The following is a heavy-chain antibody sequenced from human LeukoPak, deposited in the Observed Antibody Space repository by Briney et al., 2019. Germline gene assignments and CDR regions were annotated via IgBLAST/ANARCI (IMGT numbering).Heavy chain of an antibody. Sequence: KPSETLSLTCTVSGGSISSYYWSWIRQPPGKGLEWIGYIYYSGSTNYNPSLKSRVTISVDTSKNQFSLKLSSVTAADTAVYYCARHNLIGYNYYYYYGMDVWGQGTTVTVSS. V-gene: IGHV4-59*08. CDR1: GGSISSYY. J-gene: IGHJ6*02. CDR3: ARHNLIGYNYYYYYGMDV. D-gene: IGHD5-24*01. CDR2: IYYSGST.